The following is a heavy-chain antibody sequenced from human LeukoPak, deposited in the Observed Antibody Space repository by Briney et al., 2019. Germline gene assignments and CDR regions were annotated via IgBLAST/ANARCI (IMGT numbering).Heavy chain of an antibody. D-gene: IGHD1-26*01. CDR1: GFIFSSYG. CDR3: AKDRSGSYSQGLDY. Sequence: GGSLRLSCAASGFIFSSYGMHWVCQAPGKGLEWVAFIRYDGSNKYYADSVKGRFTISRDNSKNTLYLQMNSLRAEDTAVYYCAKDRSGSYSQGLDYWGQGTLVTVSS. CDR2: IRYDGSNK. J-gene: IGHJ4*02. V-gene: IGHV3-30*02.